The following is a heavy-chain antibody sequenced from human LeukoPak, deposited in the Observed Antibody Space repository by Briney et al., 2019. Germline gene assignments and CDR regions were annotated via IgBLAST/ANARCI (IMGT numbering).Heavy chain of an antibody. CDR2: IYYSGST. CDR3: ARSFWSGNFDY. Sequence: SETLSLTCTVPGGSISSGSYYWSRIRQPPGKGLEWIGYIYYSGSTNYNPSLKSRVTISVDTSKNQFSLKLSSVTAADTVVYYCARSFWSGNFDYWGQGTLVTVSS. CDR1: GGSISSGSYY. J-gene: IGHJ4*02. V-gene: IGHV4-61*01. D-gene: IGHD3-3*01.